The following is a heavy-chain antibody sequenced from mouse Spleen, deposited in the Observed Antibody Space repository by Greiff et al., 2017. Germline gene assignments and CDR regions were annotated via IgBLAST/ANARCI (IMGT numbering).Heavy chain of an antibody. CDR1: GFTFSSYT. CDR3: ARRGYDGTDAMDY. J-gene: IGHJ4*01. V-gene: IGHV5-9*04. Sequence: EVQLVESGGGLVKPGGSLKLSCAASGFTFSSYTMSWVRQTPAKRLEWVATISSGGGNTYYPDSVKGRFTISRDTARNTLYLQMRSLRSEDTAMYYCARRGYDGTDAMDYWGQGTSVTVSS. D-gene: IGHD2-1*01. CDR2: ISSGGGNT.